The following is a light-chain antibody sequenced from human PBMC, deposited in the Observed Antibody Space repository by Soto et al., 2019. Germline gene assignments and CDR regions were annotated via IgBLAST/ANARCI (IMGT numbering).Light chain of an antibody. CDR1: QTISDY. V-gene: IGKV1-39*01. Sequence: DIQMTQSPPSLSASAGDRVTITCRASQTISDYLHWYQQKPGKAPTLLIYGSSSLQTGVPPRFSGSGSGTEFTLTISSLQPEDFGTYYCQQTYDSLVSFGGGTKVDLK. J-gene: IGKJ4*01. CDR3: QQTYDSLVS. CDR2: GSS.